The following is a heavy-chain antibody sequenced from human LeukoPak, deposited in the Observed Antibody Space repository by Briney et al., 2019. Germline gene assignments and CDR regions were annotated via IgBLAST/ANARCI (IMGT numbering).Heavy chain of an antibody. Sequence: GGSLRLSCAASGFTLSSYGMHCVRQAPGKGLEWAALILYDGSNKYYADSVKGRFTISRDNSKNTLYLQMNSLRAEDTAVYYCAKVYGGNGNDAFDIWGQGTMVTVSS. D-gene: IGHD4-23*01. CDR2: ILYDGSNK. CDR1: GFTLSSYG. J-gene: IGHJ3*02. CDR3: AKVYGGNGNDAFDI. V-gene: IGHV3-30*18.